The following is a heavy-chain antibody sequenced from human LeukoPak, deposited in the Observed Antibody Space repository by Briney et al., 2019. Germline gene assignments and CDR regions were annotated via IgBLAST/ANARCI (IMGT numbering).Heavy chain of an antibody. CDR3: ARGSGSYGRYYFDY. Sequence: SETLSLTCAVYGGSFSGYYWSWIRQPPGKGLEWIGEINHSGSTNYNPSLKSRVTISVDTSKNQFSLKLSSVTAADTAVYYCARGSGSYGRYYFDYWGQGTLVTVSS. J-gene: IGHJ4*02. CDR2: INHSGST. D-gene: IGHD3-10*01. CDR1: GGSFSGYY. V-gene: IGHV4-34*01.